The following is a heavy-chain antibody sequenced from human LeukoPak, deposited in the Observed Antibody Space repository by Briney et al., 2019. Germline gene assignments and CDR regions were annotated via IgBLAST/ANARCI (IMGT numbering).Heavy chain of an antibody. CDR1: GFSFSSYG. J-gene: IGHJ4*02. V-gene: IGHV3-30*02. CDR3: AKDTKWERNAYYIDY. D-gene: IGHD1-26*01. CDR2: IRYDGTNK. Sequence: HPGGSLRLSCEASGFSFSSYGLHWVRQAPGKGLEWVAFIRYDGTNKYYADSVKGRFTISRDKSKNTLSLQMNNLRVDDTAVYYCAKDTKWERNAYYIDYWGQGTLVTVSS.